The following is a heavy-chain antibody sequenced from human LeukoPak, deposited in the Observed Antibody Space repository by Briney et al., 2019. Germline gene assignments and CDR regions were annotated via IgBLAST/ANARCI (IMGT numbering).Heavy chain of an antibody. V-gene: IGHV4-39*07. J-gene: IGHJ4*02. CDR3: ARAFGGVIVDY. Sequence: PSETLSLTCTVSGGSISSSSYFWAWIRQPPGKGLEWIGSISYSGRTYYNPSLRSRLTISVDTSKNQFSLKLSSVTAADTAVYYCARAFGGVIVDYWGQGTLVTVSS. CDR1: GGSISSSSYF. CDR2: ISYSGRT. D-gene: IGHD3-16*02.